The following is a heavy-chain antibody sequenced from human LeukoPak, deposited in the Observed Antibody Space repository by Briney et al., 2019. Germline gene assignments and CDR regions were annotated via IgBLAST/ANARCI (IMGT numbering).Heavy chain of an antibody. D-gene: IGHD6-13*01. Sequence: GGSLRLSCAASGFTFSSYSMNWVRQASGKGLEWVSSISSSSSYIYYADSVKGRFTISRDNAKNSLYLQMNSLRAEDTAVYYCARDSPESDPGIAAAGGSFDIWGQGTMVTVSS. CDR2: ISSSSSYI. J-gene: IGHJ3*02. CDR1: GFTFSSYS. V-gene: IGHV3-21*01. CDR3: ARDSPESDPGIAAAGGSFDI.